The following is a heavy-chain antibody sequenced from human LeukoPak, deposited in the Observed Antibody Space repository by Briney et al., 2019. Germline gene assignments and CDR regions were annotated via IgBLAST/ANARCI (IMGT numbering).Heavy chain of an antibody. V-gene: IGHV4-39*01. J-gene: IGHJ5*02. CDR2: IYYSGST. D-gene: IGHD2-15*01. CDR1: GGSISSSSYY. Sequence: PSETLSLTCTVSGGSISSSSYYWGWIRQPPGKGLEWIGSIYYSGSTYYNPSLKSRVTISVDTSKNQFSLKLSSVTAADTAVYYCARFCSLGYCSPFDPWGQGTLVTVSS. CDR3: ARFCSLGYCSPFDP.